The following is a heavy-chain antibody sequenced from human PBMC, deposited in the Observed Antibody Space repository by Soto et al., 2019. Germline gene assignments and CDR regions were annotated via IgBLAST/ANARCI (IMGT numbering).Heavy chain of an antibody. V-gene: IGHV4-30-4*01. J-gene: IGHJ4*02. CDR1: GGSISSGDYY. D-gene: IGHD5-18*01. Sequence: SETLSLTCTVSGGSISSGDYYWSWIRQPPGKGLEWIGYIYYSRSTYYNPSLKSRLTISVDTSKNQFSLKLSSVTAADTAVYYCASSRYGYTFYDYWGQGTLVTVSS. CDR2: IYYSRST. CDR3: ASSRYGYTFYDY.